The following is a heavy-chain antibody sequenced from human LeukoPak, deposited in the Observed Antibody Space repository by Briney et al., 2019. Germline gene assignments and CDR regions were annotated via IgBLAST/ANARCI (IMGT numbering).Heavy chain of an antibody. CDR2: MNPNSGNT. CDR3: ARVGGRWPYYYYGMDV. J-gene: IGHJ6*02. D-gene: IGHD2-15*01. Sequence: ASVKVSCKASGYTFTSYDINWVRQATGQGLEWMGWMNPNSGNTGYAQKFQGRVTMTRNTSISTAYMELSSLRSDDTAVYYCARVGGRWPYYYYGMDVWGQGTTVTVSS. CDR1: GYTFTSYD. V-gene: IGHV1-8*01.